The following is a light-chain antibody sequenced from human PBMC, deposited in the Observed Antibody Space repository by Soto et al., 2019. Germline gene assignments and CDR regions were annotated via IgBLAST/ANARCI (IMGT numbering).Light chain of an antibody. V-gene: IGKV3-15*01. J-gene: IGKJ1*01. CDR1: QNVYRN. CDR3: QQYGSSPR. CDR2: GAS. Sequence: EIVMTQSPATLSVSPGESATLSCRASQNVYRNLAWYKQKPGQAPRLRIYGASIRVTGVPDRFSGGGSGTEFTLVISSLQSGDVAVYYCQQYGSSPRFGQGTKVEIK.